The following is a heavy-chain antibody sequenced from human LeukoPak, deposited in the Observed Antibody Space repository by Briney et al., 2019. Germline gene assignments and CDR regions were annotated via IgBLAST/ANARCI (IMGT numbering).Heavy chain of an antibody. CDR3: AKDETGYSSSWFDY. CDR1: GFTFSSYE. V-gene: IGHV3-48*03. J-gene: IGHJ4*02. CDR2: ISLSGSTI. D-gene: IGHD6-13*01. Sequence: GGSLRLSCAASGFTFSSYEMNWVRQAPGKGLEWVSYISLSGSTIYYADSVKGRFTISRDNSKNTLYLQMNSLRAEDTAVYYCAKDETGYSSSWFDYWGQGTLVTVSS.